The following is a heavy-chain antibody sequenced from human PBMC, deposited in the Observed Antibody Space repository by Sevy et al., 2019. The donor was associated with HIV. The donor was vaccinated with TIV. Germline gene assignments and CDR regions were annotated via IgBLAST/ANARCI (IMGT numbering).Heavy chain of an antibody. V-gene: IGHV3-21*04. Sequence: GGSLRLSCAASGFNFRTYSMNWVRQAPGKGLEWLSSISGDSRYIYYSDSVKGRFTISRANAKNLLVLQMNNLRVEDTAIYYCARDVTIFGVVSGIDYWGQGNLVTVSS. J-gene: IGHJ4*01. D-gene: IGHD3-3*01. CDR1: GFNFRTYS. CDR3: ARDVTIFGVVSGIDY. CDR2: ISGDSRYI.